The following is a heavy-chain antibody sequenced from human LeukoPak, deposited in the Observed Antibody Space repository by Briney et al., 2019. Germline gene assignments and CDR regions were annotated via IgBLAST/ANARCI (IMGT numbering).Heavy chain of an antibody. V-gene: IGHV3-53*01. J-gene: IGHJ5*02. Sequence: GGSLRLSCAPSGVTVSSNYMSWVRHAPGKGLEWVSVIYSGGSTYHADSVKGRFTISRDNSKNTLYLQMNSLRAEDTAVYYCARGGAIFLNWFDPWGQGTLVTVSS. D-gene: IGHD3-3*02. CDR3: ARGGAIFLNWFDP. CDR2: IYSGGST. CDR1: GVTVSSNY.